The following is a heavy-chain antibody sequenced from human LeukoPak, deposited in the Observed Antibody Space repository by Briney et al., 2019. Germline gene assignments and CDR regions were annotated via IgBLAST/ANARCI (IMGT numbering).Heavy chain of an antibody. J-gene: IGHJ3*02. CDR3: ARHHPYVWGSYRYPPPGAFDI. V-gene: IGHV4-34*01. CDR2: INHSGST. CDR1: GGSFSGYY. Sequence: SETLSLTCAVYGGSFSGYYWSWIRQPPGKGLEWIGEINHSGSTNYNPSLKSRVTISVDTSKNQFSLKLSSVTGADTAVYYCARHHPYVWGSYRYPPPGAFDIWGQGTMVTVSS. D-gene: IGHD3-16*02.